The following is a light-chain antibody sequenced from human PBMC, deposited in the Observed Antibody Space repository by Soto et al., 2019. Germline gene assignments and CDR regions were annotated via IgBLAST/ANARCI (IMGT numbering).Light chain of an antibody. V-gene: IGKV3-20*01. CDR2: GAS. CDR1: QRVSSAY. CDR3: RQSGRSCYP. Sequence: EIGLTQSQGTLSLSPGERATLSCRASQRVSSAYLAWYQQIPGQAPRLLIYGASSSATGIPDRFSGSGSGTDFTLTISGLEPEEFALYYCRQSGRSCYPLGQGTKLEIQ. J-gene: IGKJ2*01.